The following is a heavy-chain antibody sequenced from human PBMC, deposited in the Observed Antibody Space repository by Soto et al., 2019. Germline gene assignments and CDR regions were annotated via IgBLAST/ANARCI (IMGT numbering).Heavy chain of an antibody. D-gene: IGHD2-15*01. V-gene: IGHV3-72*01. J-gene: IGHJ4*02. CDR1: GFSFSDYY. Sequence: EVQLVESGGGLVQPGGSLRLSCAASGFSFSDYYINWVRQAPGKGLEWVGRTRNNASSYTTDYAAFVKGRFTISRDDSKNLIFLQMHSLKNEDPAVYYSAREGSSGGPDYEYWGQGPLVTVSS. CDR3: AREGSSGGPDYEY. CDR2: TRNNASSYTT.